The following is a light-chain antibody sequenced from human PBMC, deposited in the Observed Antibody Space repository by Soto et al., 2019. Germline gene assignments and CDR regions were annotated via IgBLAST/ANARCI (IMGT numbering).Light chain of an antibody. CDR1: SSNIGATYD. Sequence: QSALTQPPSVSGAPGQRVTISCTGSSSNIGATYDVQWYQQLPGTAPKLLIYGNSNRPSGVPDRFSGSKSGTSASLAITGLQADDEADYYCQSYDSSLSDHYVFGTGTKLTVL. V-gene: IGLV1-40*01. CDR3: QSYDSSLSDHYV. J-gene: IGLJ1*01. CDR2: GNS.